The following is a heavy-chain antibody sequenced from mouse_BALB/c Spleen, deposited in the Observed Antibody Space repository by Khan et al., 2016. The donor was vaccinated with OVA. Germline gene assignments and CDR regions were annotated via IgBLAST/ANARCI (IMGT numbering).Heavy chain of an antibody. Sequence: QVRLKESGAELARPGASVKMSCKASGYTFTSYTIHWIKKRPGQGLEWIGYINPSNGYTNYNQKFKDKATLTTAKSSTTAYLQLSSLTSDDSAVYNCVRDGAYHRNDGWFAYWGQGTLVTVSA. J-gene: IGHJ3*01. CDR1: GYTFTSYT. V-gene: IGHV1-4*01. CDR2: INPSNGYT. D-gene: IGHD2-14*01. CDR3: VRDGAYHRNDGWFAY.